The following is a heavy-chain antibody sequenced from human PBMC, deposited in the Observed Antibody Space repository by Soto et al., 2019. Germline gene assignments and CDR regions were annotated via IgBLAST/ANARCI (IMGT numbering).Heavy chain of an antibody. CDR3: ARDRYDFWSGYSVWFDP. J-gene: IGHJ5*02. V-gene: IGHV1-3*01. D-gene: IGHD3-3*01. CDR2: INAGNGNT. Sequence: ASVKVSCTASGYRFTSYAMHWVRQAPGQRLEWMGWINAGNGNTKYSQKFQGRVTITRDTSASTAYMELSSLRSEDTAVYYCARDRYDFWSGYSVWFDPWGQGTLVTVSS. CDR1: GYRFTSYA.